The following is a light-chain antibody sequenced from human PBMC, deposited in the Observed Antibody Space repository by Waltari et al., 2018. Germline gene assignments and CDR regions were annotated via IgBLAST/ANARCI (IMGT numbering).Light chain of an antibody. V-gene: IGKV1-39*01. CDR1: QSITSH. CDR2: TAS. Sequence: DIQMTQAPSSLSASVGDRVTMTCRASQSITSHLNLFQQQPGKAPKLLIHTASSLQSGVPSRFGGSGSGTHFTLTITSLQPEDFATYFCQQSYITPYTFGQGTKLDIK. CDR3: QQSYITPYT. J-gene: IGKJ2*01.